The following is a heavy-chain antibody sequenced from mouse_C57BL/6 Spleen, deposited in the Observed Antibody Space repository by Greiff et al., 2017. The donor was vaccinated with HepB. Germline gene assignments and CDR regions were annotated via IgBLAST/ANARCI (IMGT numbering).Heavy chain of an antibody. CDR1: GYTFTSYG. Sequence: QVQLKESGAELARPGASVKLSCKASGYTFTSYGISWVKQRTGQGLEWIGEIYPRSGNTYYNEKFKGKATLTADKSSSTAYMELRSLTSEDSAVYFCAREGRFITTVVVDYWGQGTTLTGSS. CDR2: IYPRSGNT. V-gene: IGHV1-81*01. D-gene: IGHD1-1*01. CDR3: AREGRFITTVVVDY. J-gene: IGHJ2*01.